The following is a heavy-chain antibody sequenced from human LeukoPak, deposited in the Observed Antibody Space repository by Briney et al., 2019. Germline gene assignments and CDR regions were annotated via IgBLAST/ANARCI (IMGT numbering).Heavy chain of an antibody. D-gene: IGHD1-26*01. CDR1: GYTFTSYY. CDR3: ARVTVESSGSYSNWFDP. J-gene: IGHJ5*02. CDR2: INPSGGST. V-gene: IGHV1-46*01. Sequence: ASVKVSCKASGYTFTSYYMHWVRQAPGQGLEWMGIINPSGGSTSYAQKFQGRVTMTRDMSTSTVYMELSSLRSEDTAVYYCARVTVESSGSYSNWFDPWGQGTLVTVSS.